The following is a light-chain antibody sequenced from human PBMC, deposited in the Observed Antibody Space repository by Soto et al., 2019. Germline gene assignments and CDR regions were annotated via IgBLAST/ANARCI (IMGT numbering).Light chain of an antibody. J-gene: IGKJ1*01. CDR1: QSVGSSY. Sequence: EIVLTQSPGTLSLSPGERATLSCRASQSVGSSYLAWYQQKSGQAPRLLIYGASSRATGIPDRFSGSGSGTDFTLTISRLEPEDFAVYYCQQYGRSPRTFGQGTKVEIK. V-gene: IGKV3-20*01. CDR2: GAS. CDR3: QQYGRSPRT.